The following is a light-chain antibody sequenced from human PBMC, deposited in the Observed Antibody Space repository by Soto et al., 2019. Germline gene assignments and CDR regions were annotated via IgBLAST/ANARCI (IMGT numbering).Light chain of an antibody. CDR3: CSYGGSYTWV. Sequence: QSALTQPRSVSGSPGQSVTISCTGTTFNVGTYDYVSWYQHHPGKAPKLMIYDVSERPSGVPDRFSGSKSDNAASLTISGLQAEDEADYYCCSYGGSYTWVFGGGTQVTVL. CDR1: TFNVGTYDY. J-gene: IGLJ3*02. V-gene: IGLV2-11*01. CDR2: DVS.